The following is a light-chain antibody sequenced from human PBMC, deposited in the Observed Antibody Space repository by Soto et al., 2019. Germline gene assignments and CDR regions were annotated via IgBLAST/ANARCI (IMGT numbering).Light chain of an antibody. CDR2: DAS. CDR1: QNSRH. Sequence: EVVLTQSPGTLSLSPGERATLSCRASQNSRHLAWYQQKPGQAPRLLIYDASSRATGIPDRFSGSGSETDFTLTISRLEPEDFVVYFCQEYGMSRTFGQGTQVEIK. J-gene: IGKJ1*01. CDR3: QEYGMSRT. V-gene: IGKV3-20*01.